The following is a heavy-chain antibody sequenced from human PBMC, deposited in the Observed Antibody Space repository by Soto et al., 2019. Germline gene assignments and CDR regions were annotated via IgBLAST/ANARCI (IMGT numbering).Heavy chain of an antibody. V-gene: IGHV3-30-3*01. CDR2: ISYDGSNK. J-gene: IGHJ6*02. CDR3: ARGYSYGSNCYYGMDV. Sequence: QVQLVESGGGVVQPGRSLRLSCAASGFTFSSYAMHWVRQAPGKGLEWVAVISYDGSNKYYADSVKGRFTISRDNSKNTLYLQMNSLRAEDTAVYYCARGYSYGSNCYYGMDVWGQGTTVTVSS. D-gene: IGHD5-18*01. CDR1: GFTFSSYA.